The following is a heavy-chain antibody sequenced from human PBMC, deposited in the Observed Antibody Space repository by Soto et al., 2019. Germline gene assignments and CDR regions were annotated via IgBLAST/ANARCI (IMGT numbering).Heavy chain of an antibody. Sequence: PSETLSLTCTVSGGSVSSGSYYWSWIRQPPGKRLEWIGYIYYSGSTNYNPSLKSRVTISVDTSKNQFSLKLSSVTAADTAVYYCARDIGVRGLLVYYYYYGMDVWGQGTTVTVSS. CDR1: GGSVSSGSYY. D-gene: IGHD3-10*01. J-gene: IGHJ6*02. V-gene: IGHV4-61*01. CDR2: IYYSGST. CDR3: ARDIGVRGLLVYYYYYGMDV.